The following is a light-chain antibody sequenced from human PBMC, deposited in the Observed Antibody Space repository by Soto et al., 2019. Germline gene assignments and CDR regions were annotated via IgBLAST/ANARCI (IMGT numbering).Light chain of an antibody. CDR2: GAS. Sequence: EIELTQSPGTLSLSPGERATLSCRASQSVSNRYVAWYRQRPGQAPRLLIDGASSRATGIPARFSGSGSGTEFTLTISRLEPEDFAVYYCQQYGSSPLTFGGGTKVEIK. CDR1: QSVSNRY. J-gene: IGKJ4*01. CDR3: QQYGSSPLT. V-gene: IGKV3-20*01.